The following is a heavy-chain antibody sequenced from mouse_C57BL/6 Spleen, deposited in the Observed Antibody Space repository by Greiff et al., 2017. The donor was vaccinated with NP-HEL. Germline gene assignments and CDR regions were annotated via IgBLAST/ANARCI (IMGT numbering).Heavy chain of an antibody. D-gene: IGHD2-1*01. CDR1: GFTFSSYA. CDR2: ISDGGSYT. Sequence: EVMLVESGGGLVKPGGSLKLSCAASGFTFSSYAMSWVRQTPEKRLEWVATISDGGSYTYYPDNVKGRFTISRDNAKNNLYLQMSHLKSEATAMYYCAREDGNSDYWGQGTTLTVSS. CDR3: AREDGNSDY. J-gene: IGHJ2*01. V-gene: IGHV5-4*01.